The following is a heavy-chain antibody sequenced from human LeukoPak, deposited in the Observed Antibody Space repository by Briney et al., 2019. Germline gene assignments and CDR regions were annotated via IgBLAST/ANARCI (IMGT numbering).Heavy chain of an antibody. V-gene: IGHV4-59*01. CDR1: GGSISSYC. Sequence: SETLSLTCTVSGGSISSYCWSWIRQPPGKGLEWIGYIYYSGSTNYNPSLKSRVTISVDTSKNQFSLKLSSVTAADTAVYYCASYDSRDFDAFDIWGQGTMVTVSS. J-gene: IGHJ3*02. D-gene: IGHD3-22*01. CDR3: ASYDSRDFDAFDI. CDR2: IYYSGST.